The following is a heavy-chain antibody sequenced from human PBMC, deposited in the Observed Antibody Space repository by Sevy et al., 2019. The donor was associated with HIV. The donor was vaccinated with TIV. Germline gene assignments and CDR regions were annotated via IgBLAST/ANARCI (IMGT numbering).Heavy chain of an antibody. D-gene: IGHD3-22*01. CDR3: ARGGDSSGYYYNAFDF. J-gene: IGHJ3*01. CDR1: GFTFSSYA. Sequence: GGSLRLSCAASGFTFSSYAMHWVRQAPGKGLEWVAVISYDGSNKYYADSVKGGFTISRDNSQNTMYLQVNSLRAEDTAAYYCARGGDSSGYYYNAFDFWGQGTMVTVSS. CDR2: ISYDGSNK. V-gene: IGHV3-30-3*01.